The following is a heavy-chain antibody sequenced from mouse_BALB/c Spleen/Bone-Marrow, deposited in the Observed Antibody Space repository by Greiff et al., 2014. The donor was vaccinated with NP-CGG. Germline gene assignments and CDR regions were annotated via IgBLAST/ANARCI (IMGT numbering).Heavy chain of an antibody. Sequence: VQLQQSGAELVRPGVSVKISCKGSGYTLTDYAMHWVKQSHAESLEWIGVINTYFGDISYNQKFKGKATIAVDKTSRTVYMELARLTAEDTAIYYCAIGYSNNYAMDYWGQGTSVTVSS. CDR2: INTYFGDI. CDR1: GYTLTDYA. J-gene: IGHJ4*01. CDR3: AIGYSNNYAMDY. D-gene: IGHD2-5*01. V-gene: IGHV1S137*01.